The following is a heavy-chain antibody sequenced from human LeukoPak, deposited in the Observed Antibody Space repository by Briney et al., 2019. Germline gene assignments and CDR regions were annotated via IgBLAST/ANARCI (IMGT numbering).Heavy chain of an antibody. D-gene: IGHD3-22*01. CDR3: AKASAMIVVVSKYFDY. Sequence: GGSLRLSCAASGFTFSGFAMSWIRQAPGKGLEWVSSISRSGESTFYADSVKGRFTISRDNSKNTLYLQMNSLRAEDTAVYYCAKASAMIVVVSKYFDYWGQGTLVTVSS. V-gene: IGHV3-23*01. CDR2: ISRSGEST. J-gene: IGHJ4*02. CDR1: GFTFSGFA.